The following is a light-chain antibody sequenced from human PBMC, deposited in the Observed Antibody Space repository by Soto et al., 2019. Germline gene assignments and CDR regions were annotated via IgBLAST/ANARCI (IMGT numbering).Light chain of an antibody. CDR3: MKSTQLPPT. V-gene: IGKV2D-29*02. Sequence: DVVMTQTPLSLSVAPGQPASLSCQSSQSLLHITGETFLFWYLQKPGQSQQLLIYEVSTRVSGVPDRFSGSGSGTDFTLEISRVETDDVGIYYCMKSTQLPPTVGKGKRLAIK. CDR2: EVS. J-gene: IGKJ5*01. CDR1: QSLLHITGETF.